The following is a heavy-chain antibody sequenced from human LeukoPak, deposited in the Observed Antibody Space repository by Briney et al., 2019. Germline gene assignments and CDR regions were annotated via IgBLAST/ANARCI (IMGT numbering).Heavy chain of an antibody. V-gene: IGHV1-2*02. J-gene: IGHJ4*02. CDR1: GYKFTAYY. D-gene: IGHD3-10*01. CDR2: INPNSGDT. CDR3: ARDLYFGSVTSYKEVFDY. Sequence: ASVKVSCKASGYKFTAYYMQWVRQAPEQGLEWMGLINPNSGDTNYAQKFQGRVTMTRDTSISTDYMELSRLRSDDTAVYYCARDLYFGSVTSYKEVFDYWGQGTLFTVSS.